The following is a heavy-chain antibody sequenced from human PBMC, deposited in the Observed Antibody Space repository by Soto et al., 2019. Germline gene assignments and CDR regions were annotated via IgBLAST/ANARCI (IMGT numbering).Heavy chain of an antibody. CDR2: IYYSGST. CDR1: GGSISSSSYY. CDR3: AILQGQPRRRYYFGE. J-gene: IGHJ4*02. V-gene: IGHV4-39*01. Sequence: ASETLSLTCTVSGGSISSSSYYWGWIRQPPGKGLEWIGSIYYSGSTYYNPSLKSRVTISVDTSKDQFSLKLSSVTAADTAVYYCAILQGQPRRRYYFGEWGQGTMVTVSS. D-gene: IGHD4-4*01.